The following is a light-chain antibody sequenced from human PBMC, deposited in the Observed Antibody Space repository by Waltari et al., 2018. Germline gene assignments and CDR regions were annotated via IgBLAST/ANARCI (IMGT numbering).Light chain of an antibody. CDR2: ATS. V-gene: IGKV1-39*01. CDR3: QQSYRAPLT. Sequence: DIQMTQSPSSLSASVGDRVTITCRASEDLNKYLNWYQQKQGKAPRLLISATSTLRSGVPSRFSGSSSGTDFSLTISSLQAEDFAIYYCQQSYRAPLTFGGGTKVEI. J-gene: IGKJ4*01. CDR1: EDLNKY.